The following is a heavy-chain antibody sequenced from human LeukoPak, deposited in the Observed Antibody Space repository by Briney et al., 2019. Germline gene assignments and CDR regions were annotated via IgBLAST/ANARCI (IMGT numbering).Heavy chain of an antibody. V-gene: IGHV1-2*02. CDR3: ARVPNTAMVINWFDP. J-gene: IGHJ5*02. D-gene: IGHD5-18*01. CDR2: INPNSGGT. Sequence: ASVKVSCKASGYTFTSYDINWVRQATGQGLEWMGWINPNSGGTNYAQKFQGRVTMTRDTSISTAYMELSRLRSDDTAVYYCARVPNTAMVINWFDPWGQGTLVTVSS. CDR1: GYTFTSYD.